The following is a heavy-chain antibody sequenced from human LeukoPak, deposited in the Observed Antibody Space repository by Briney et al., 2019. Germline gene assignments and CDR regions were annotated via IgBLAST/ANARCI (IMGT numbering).Heavy chain of an antibody. Sequence: ASVKVLCKASGYTFTSYGISWVRQAPGQGLEWMGWISAYNGNTNYAQKLQGRVTMTTDTSTSTAYMELRSLRSDDTAVYYCAREDTPSDNFLEWLEGGAFDIWGQGTMVTVSS. J-gene: IGHJ3*02. CDR2: ISAYNGNT. CDR3: AREDTPSDNFLEWLEGGAFDI. V-gene: IGHV1-18*01. CDR1: GYTFTSYG. D-gene: IGHD3-3*01.